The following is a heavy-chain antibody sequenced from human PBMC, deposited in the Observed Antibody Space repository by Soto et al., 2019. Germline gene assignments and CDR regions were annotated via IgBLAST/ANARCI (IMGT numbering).Heavy chain of an antibody. J-gene: IGHJ4*02. CDR3: PRDLTYYYDSSGSTLHY. D-gene: IGHD3-22*01. V-gene: IGHV1-69*13. CDR2: IIPIFGTA. Sequence: GASVKVSCKASGGTFSSYAISWVRQAPGQGLEWMGGIIPIFGTANYAQKFQGRVTITADESTSTAYMELSSLRSEDTAVYYCPRDLTYYYDSSGSTLHYWGQGTLVTVSS. CDR1: GGTFSSYA.